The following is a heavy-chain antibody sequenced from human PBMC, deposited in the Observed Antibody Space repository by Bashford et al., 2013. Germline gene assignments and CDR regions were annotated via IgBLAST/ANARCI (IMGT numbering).Heavy chain of an antibody. CDR2: IIPIFGTA. D-gene: IGHD1-7*01. J-gene: IGHJ6*02. Sequence: SVKVSCKASGGTFSSYAISWVRQAPGQGLEWMGGIIPIFGTANYAQKFQGRVTITADESTSTAYMELSSLRSEDTAVYYCARDRGTGTTVEDYGMDVWGQGTTVTVSS. CDR1: GGTFSSYA. CDR3: ARDRGTGTTVEDYGMDV. V-gene: IGHV1-69*13.